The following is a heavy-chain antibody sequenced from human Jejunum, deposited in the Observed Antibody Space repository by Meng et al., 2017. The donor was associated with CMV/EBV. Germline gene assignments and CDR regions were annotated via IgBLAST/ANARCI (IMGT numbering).Heavy chain of an antibody. CDR1: GRNFNRYG. CDR2: ISHDGSKT. J-gene: IGHJ4*02. Sequence: SGRNFNRYGMHWGRQAPGKGLEWVATISHDGSKTYYRESVRGRFAILRDNSKNTLALQLNSLRADDTAVYYCAAEYQLMNAPYYEYWGQGTLVTVSS. CDR3: AAEYQLMNAPYYEY. D-gene: IGHD2-2*01. V-gene: IGHV3-30*10.